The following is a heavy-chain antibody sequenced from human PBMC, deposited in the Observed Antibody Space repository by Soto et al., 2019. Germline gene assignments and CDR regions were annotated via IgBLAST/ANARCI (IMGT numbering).Heavy chain of an antibody. Sequence: PGGYLRLSCAASGFTFSSYAMSWVRQAPGKGLEWVSAISGSGGSTHYADSVKGRFTISRDNSKNTLYLQMNSLRAEDTAVYYSAKEGSWSSGWCNWFDSWGQGTLVTVSS. CDR2: ISGSGGST. J-gene: IGHJ5*01. D-gene: IGHD6-19*01. V-gene: IGHV3-23*01. CDR1: GFTFSSYA. CDR3: AKEGSWSSGWCNWFDS.